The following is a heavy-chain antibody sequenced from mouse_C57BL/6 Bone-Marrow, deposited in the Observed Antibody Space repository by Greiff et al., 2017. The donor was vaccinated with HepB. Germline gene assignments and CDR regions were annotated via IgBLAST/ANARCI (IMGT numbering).Heavy chain of an antibody. J-gene: IGHJ3*01. CDR2: IHPNSGST. CDR1: GYTFTSYW. V-gene: IGHV1-64*01. Sequence: VQLQQPGAELVKPGASVKLSCKASGYTFTSYWMHSVKQRPGQGLEWIGMIHPNSGSTNYNEKFKSKATLTVDKSSSTAYMQLSSLTSEDSAVYYCARWDDYDWFAYWGQGTLVTVSA. CDR3: ARWDDYDWFAY. D-gene: IGHD2-4*01.